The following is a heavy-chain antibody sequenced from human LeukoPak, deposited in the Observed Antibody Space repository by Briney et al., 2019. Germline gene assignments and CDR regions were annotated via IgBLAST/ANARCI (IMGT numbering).Heavy chain of an antibody. V-gene: IGHV2-5*01. CDR3: AHSRTRRYDYVWGSYPPYFDY. J-gene: IGHJ4*02. CDR1: GFSLSTSGVG. Sequence: SGPTLVNPTQTLTLTCTFSGFSLSTSGVGVGWIRQPPGKALEWLALIYWNDDKRYSPSLKSRLTITKDTSKNQVVLTMTNMDPVDTATYYCAHSRTRRYDYVWGSYPPYFDYWGQGTLVTVSS. D-gene: IGHD3-16*01. CDR2: IYWNDDK.